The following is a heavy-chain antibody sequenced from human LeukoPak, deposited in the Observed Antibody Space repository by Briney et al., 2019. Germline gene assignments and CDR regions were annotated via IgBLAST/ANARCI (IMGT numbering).Heavy chain of an antibody. D-gene: IGHD3-22*01. CDR2: ISTYDGNT. CDR3: AKSGASSGYSPIDY. Sequence: GASVKVSCKASGYSXTSYGISWVRQAPGQGLEWMGWISTYDGNTNFAQNVQGRVTMSTDSSTRTAYMELTSPRSDDTAVYYCAKSGASSGYSPIDYWGPGTLVTVSS. CDR1: GYSXTSYG. J-gene: IGHJ4*02. V-gene: IGHV1-18*01.